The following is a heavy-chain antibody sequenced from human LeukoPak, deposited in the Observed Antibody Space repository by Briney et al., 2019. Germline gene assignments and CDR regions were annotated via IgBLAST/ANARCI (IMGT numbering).Heavy chain of an antibody. CDR2: ISSSGSTI. V-gene: IGHV3-48*03. J-gene: IGHJ4*02. Sequence: GGSLRLSCAASGFTFSSYEMNWVRQAPGKGLEWVSYISSSGSTIYYADSVKGRFTISRDNAKNSLYLQMNSLRAEDTAVYYCARGSGGSHALHYWGQGTLVTVSS. CDR1: GFTFSSYE. CDR3: ARGSGGSHALHY. D-gene: IGHD2-15*01.